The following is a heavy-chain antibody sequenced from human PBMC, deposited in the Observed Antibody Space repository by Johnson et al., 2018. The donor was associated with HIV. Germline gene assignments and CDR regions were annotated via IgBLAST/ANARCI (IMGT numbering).Heavy chain of an antibody. CDR2: IYSGGST. CDR1: GFTVYSNY. D-gene: IGHD1-1*01. J-gene: IGHJ3*02. CDR3: ANPTGSDAFDI. Sequence: VQLVESGGGLVKTGGSLRLSCAASGFTVYSNYMNWVRQAPGKGLEWVSVIYSGGSTYYEDSVKGRFTISRDNSKSTLYLQMNSLRAEDTAVYYCANPTGSDAFDIWGQGTMVTVSS. V-gene: IGHV3-66*02.